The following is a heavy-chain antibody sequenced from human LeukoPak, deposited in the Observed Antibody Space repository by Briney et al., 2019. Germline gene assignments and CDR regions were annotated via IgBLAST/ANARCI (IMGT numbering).Heavy chain of an antibody. CDR1: GYTFTGYY. J-gene: IGHJ4*02. CDR2: INPNSGGT. Sequence: VASVKVSCKASGYTFTGYYMHWVRQAPGQGLEWMGWINPNSGGTNYAQKFQGRVTMTRDMSISTAYMELSRLRSDDTAVYYCAREVAVAGTPFDYWGQGTLVTVSS. D-gene: IGHD6-19*01. V-gene: IGHV1-2*02. CDR3: AREVAVAGTPFDY.